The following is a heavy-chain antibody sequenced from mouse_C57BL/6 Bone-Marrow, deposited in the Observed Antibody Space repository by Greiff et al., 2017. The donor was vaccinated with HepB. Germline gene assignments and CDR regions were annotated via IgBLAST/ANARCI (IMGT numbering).Heavy chain of an antibody. Sequence: QVQLQQSGPELVKPGASVKLSCKASGYTFTSYYINWVKQRPGQGLEWIGWIYPRDGSTKYNEKFKGKATLTVDTSSSTAYMELHSLTSEDSAVYFCGGYDKDYWGQGTTLTVSS. CDR3: GGYDKDY. J-gene: IGHJ2*01. D-gene: IGHD2-2*01. CDR2: IYPRDGST. CDR1: GYTFTSYY. V-gene: IGHV1-85*01.